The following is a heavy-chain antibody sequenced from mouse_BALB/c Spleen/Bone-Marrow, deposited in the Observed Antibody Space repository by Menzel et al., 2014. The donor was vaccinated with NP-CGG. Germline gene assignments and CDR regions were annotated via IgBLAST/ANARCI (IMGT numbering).Heavy chain of an antibody. CDR2: ICPGSGST. D-gene: IGHD3-1*01. Sequence: QVQLQQPGAELVKPGTSVKLSCKASGYNFTSYWINWVKLRPGQGLEWIGDICPGSGSTNYNEKFKSKATLTVDTSSSTAYMQLSSLASEDSALYYCARFSQLGLLAYWGQGTLVTVSA. V-gene: IGHV1-55*01. CDR3: ARFSQLGLLAY. CDR1: GYNFTSYW. J-gene: IGHJ3*01.